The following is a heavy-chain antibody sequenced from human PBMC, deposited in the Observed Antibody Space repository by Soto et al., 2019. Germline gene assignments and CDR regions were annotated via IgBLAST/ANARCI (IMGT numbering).Heavy chain of an antibody. Sequence: QVQLVQSGAEVKKPGASVKVSCKASGYTFTSYAMHWVRQAPGQRLEWMGWINAGNGNTKYSQKFQGRVTITRNTSASTADMELSILRSEDTDVYYCARAGGADGDWGQGTLVTVS. CDR1: GYTFTSYA. V-gene: IGHV1-3*01. CDR2: INAGNGNT. J-gene: IGHJ4*02. CDR3: ARAGGADGD. D-gene: IGHD3-16*01.